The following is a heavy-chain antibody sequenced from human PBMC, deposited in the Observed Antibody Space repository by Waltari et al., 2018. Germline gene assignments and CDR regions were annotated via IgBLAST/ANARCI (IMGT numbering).Heavy chain of an antibody. J-gene: IGHJ4*02. D-gene: IGHD1-1*01. CDR3: ARDQRYDYYFDY. V-gene: IGHV3-48*03. Sequence: EVQLVESGGGLVQPGGSLRLSCAASGFTFSSYEMNWVRQAPGKGLEWVSYISSSGSTIYYADSVKGRFTISRDNSKNTLYLQMNSLRAEDTAVYYCARDQRYDYYFDYWGQGTLVTVSS. CDR1: GFTFSSYE. CDR2: ISSSGSTI.